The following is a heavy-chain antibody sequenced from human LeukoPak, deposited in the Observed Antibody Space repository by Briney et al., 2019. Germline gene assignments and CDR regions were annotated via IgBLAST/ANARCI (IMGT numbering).Heavy chain of an antibody. J-gene: IGHJ4*02. CDR2: IRYDGSNK. CDR1: GFSFSTYG. CDR3: AKGEYSSSSQVFDY. Sequence: GALRLSCAASGFSFSTYGMHWVRQAPGKGLEWVAFIRYDGSNKFYADSVKDRFTISRDTSKNTLYLQMNSLRGEDTAVYYCAKGEYSSSSQVFDYWGQGTLVTVSS. D-gene: IGHD6-6*01. V-gene: IGHV3-30*02.